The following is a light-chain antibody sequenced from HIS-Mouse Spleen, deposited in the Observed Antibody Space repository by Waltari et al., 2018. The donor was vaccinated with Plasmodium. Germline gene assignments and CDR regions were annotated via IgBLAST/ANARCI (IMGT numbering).Light chain of an antibody. Sequence: EIVITQSPATLSVSPGDRATLPCRASQSVRSNLAWYQQKPGQAPRLLIYGASTRATGIPARFSGSGSGTEFTLTISSLQSEDFAVYYCQQYNNWSFTFGPGTKVDIK. V-gene: IGKV3-15*01. CDR3: QQYNNWSFT. CDR1: QSVRSN. J-gene: IGKJ3*01. CDR2: GAS.